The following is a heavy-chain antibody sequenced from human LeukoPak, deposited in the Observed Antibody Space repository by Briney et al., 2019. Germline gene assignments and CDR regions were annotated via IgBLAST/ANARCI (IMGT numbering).Heavy chain of an antibody. CDR3: ARGDYYDGGGRNWFDV. V-gene: IGHV4-4*07. Sequence: PSETLSLTCTVSGDSMSYYYWNFIRQPAGKGLEWIGRIHTSGTTYYSASLKGRVSMSVDSSRNQFSLRLTSVTAADTAIYFCARGDYYDGGGRNWFDVWGQGTLVTVSS. D-gene: IGHD3-16*01. J-gene: IGHJ5*02. CDR2: IHTSGTT. CDR1: GDSMSYYY.